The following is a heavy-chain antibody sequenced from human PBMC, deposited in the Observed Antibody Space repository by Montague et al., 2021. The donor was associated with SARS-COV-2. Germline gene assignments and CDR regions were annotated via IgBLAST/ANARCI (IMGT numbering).Heavy chain of an antibody. J-gene: IGHJ4*02. CDR2: IGTAGDT. CDR3: ARAHYTSCGY. CDR1: GFTFSTYD. D-gene: IGHD2-2*02. Sequence: SLRLSCAASGFTFSTYDMHWVRQATGKGLEWVSCIGTAGDTYYSGSVKGRFTISREDAKNSLNLQMNSLRAGDTAVYYCARAHYTSCGYLGQGTLVTVSS. V-gene: IGHV3-13*01.